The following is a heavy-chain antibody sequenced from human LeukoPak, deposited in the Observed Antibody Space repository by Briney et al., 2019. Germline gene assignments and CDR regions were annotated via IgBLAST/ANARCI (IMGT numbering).Heavy chain of an antibody. Sequence: GGSLRLSCAASGFTFSTYVMTWVRQAPGKGLEWVSTISGSGDTTYYADSVKGRFTISRDNSKNTLYLQMSSLRAEDTAVYYCGKGTVVVPAVADYWGQGTLVTVSS. CDR2: ISGSGDTT. CDR3: GKGTVVVPAVADY. CDR1: GFTFSTYV. V-gene: IGHV3-23*01. J-gene: IGHJ4*02. D-gene: IGHD2-2*01.